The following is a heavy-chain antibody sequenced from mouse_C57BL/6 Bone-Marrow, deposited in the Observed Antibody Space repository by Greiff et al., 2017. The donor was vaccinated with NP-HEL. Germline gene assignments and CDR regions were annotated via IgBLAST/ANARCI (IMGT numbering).Heavy chain of an antibody. Sequence: EVQRVESGGGLVKPGGSLKLSCAASGFTFSSYAMSWVRQTPGKRLEWVATISAGGSYTYYPDNVKGRFTISSDNAKNNLYLQMSHLKSEDTAMYYCARSDYYGSSYAGYFEVWGTGTTVTVAS. CDR1: GFTFSSYA. CDR2: ISAGGSYT. D-gene: IGHD1-1*01. CDR3: ARSDYYGSSYAGYFEV. J-gene: IGHJ1*03. V-gene: IGHV5-4*01.